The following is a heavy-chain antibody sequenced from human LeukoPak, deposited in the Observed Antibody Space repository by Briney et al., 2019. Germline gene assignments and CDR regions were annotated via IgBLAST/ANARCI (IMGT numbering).Heavy chain of an antibody. D-gene: IGHD4-17*01. CDR2: IYHSGST. CDR1: GASMSSTKW. V-gene: IGHV4-4*02. Sequence: TSETLSLTCAVSGASMSSTKWWSWVRQPPGKGLEWIGEIYHSGSTNYNPSLKSRTTISLVKSKNQFSLNMNSVTAADTAVYYCVTSTVMDEYCFDYWAQGTLVTVSS. J-gene: IGHJ4*02. CDR3: VTSTVMDEYCFDY.